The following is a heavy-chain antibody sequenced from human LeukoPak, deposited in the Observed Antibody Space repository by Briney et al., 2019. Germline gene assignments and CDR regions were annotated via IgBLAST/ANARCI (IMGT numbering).Heavy chain of an antibody. J-gene: IGHJ6*03. Sequence: SETLSLTCAVYGGSFSGYYWSWIRQPPGKGLEWIGEINHSGSTNYNPSLKSRVTISVDTSKNQFSLKLSSVTAADTAAYYCARRYSNYGADYYYYYMDVWGKGTTVTVSS. CDR2: INHSGST. CDR3: ARRYSNYGADYYYYYMDV. V-gene: IGHV4-34*01. D-gene: IGHD4-11*01. CDR1: GGSFSGYY.